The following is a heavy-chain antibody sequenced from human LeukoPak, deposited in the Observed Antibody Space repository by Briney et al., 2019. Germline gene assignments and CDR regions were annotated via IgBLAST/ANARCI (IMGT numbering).Heavy chain of an antibody. CDR1: GGTFSSYA. V-gene: IGHV1-69*04. CDR2: IIPILGIA. D-gene: IGHD4-17*01. Sequence: SVKVSCKPSGGTFSSYAISWVRQAPGQGREWVGRIIPILGIANYAQMFQRRVTITADKSTSTAYMEMSSLRSEDTAVYYCATPIYGSHFDYWGQGTLVTVSS. CDR3: ATPIYGSHFDY. J-gene: IGHJ4*02.